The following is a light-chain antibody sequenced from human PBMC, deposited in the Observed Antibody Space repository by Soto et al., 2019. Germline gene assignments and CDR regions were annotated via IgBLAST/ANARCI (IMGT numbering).Light chain of an antibody. Sequence: DIQMTQSPSSLSASVGDRVTITCRASQGISNYLPCYHQIPGKVPKLLISAPSTLQSGVPSRFSGSGSGTEFTLTISILQPEDVATYYCQKYTNVRTFGGGTKVEIK. J-gene: IGKJ4*01. CDR3: QKYTNVRT. V-gene: IGKV1-27*01. CDR1: QGISNY. CDR2: APS.